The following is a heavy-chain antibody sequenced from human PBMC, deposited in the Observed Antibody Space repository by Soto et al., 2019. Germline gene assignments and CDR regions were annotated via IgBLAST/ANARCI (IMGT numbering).Heavy chain of an antibody. J-gene: IGHJ4*02. V-gene: IGHV4-59*01. D-gene: IGHD3-22*01. CDR1: GGSISSYY. CDR3: ARGVYYSDSSGYPGPHDY. CDR2: IYYSGST. Sequence: SETLSLTCTVSGGSISSYYWSWIRQPPGKGLEWIGYIYYSGSTNYNPSLKSRVTISVDTSKNQFSLKLSSVTAADTAVYYCARGVYYSDSSGYPGPHDYWGQGTLVTVS.